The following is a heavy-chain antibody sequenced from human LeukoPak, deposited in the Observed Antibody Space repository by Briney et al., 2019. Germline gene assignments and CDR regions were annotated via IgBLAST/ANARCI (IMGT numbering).Heavy chain of an antibody. CDR3: AKGGGRPLDDAFDV. CDR1: GFTFGTYA. V-gene: IGHV3-23*01. Sequence: GGSLRLSCAASGFTFGTYAMTWVRQAPGMGLEWVSTILNNGVSTYHADSVRGRFTISRDNSRNTLHLQMNSLRAEDTAVYYCAKGGGRPLDDAFDVWGQGTMVTVSS. CDR2: ILNNGVST. J-gene: IGHJ3*01.